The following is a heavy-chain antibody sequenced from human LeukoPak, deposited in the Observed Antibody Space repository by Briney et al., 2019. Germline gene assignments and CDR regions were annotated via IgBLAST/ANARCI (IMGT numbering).Heavy chain of an antibody. D-gene: IGHD6-19*01. V-gene: IGHV3-48*04. CDR1: GFTFSSYW. CDR3: ARMPLAGQYNDC. CDR2: ISGSGGGI. Sequence: GGSLRLSCAASGFTFSSYWMSWVRRAPGKGLEWVSYISGSGGGIYYAESVKGRFTMSRDNARNSLYLQMSSLRVENTAVYYCARMPLAGQYNDCWGQGTLVTVSS. J-gene: IGHJ4*02.